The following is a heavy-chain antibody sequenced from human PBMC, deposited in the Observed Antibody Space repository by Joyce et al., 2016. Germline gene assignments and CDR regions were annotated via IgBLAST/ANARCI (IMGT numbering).Heavy chain of an antibody. CDR3: ARGSLTWFDP. V-gene: IGHV3-33*01. Sequence: QLVESGGGVVQPGTSLRLSCAASGFRFRGYGMHWVRQAPGKGLEWVAVIWNDGSNEYYSDAVKGRFTISRDNSKNTLFLQMNSLRAEDTAVYYCARGSLTWFDPWGQGTLVTVSS. CDR2: IWNDGSNE. CDR1: GFRFRGYG. J-gene: IGHJ5*02.